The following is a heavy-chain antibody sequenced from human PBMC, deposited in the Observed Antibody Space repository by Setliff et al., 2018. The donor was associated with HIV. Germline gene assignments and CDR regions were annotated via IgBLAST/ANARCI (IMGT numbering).Heavy chain of an antibody. Sequence: GGSLRLSCTASGFTLADYALSWVRQAPGKGLECVGFIRNIAYGESIEYAASVKDRFTISRDNSKNIAYLQMNNLKTEDTAVYYCTRGGGSNQYYFDYWGQGVPVTVSP. CDR3: TRGGGSNQYYFDY. J-gene: IGHJ4*02. CDR1: GFTLADYA. V-gene: IGHV3-49*04. CDR2: IRNIAYGESI. D-gene: IGHD6-13*01.